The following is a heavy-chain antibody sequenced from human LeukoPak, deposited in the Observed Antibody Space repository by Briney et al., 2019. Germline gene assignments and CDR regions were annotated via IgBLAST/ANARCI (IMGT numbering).Heavy chain of an antibody. CDR3: ARDRRCGGDCPGDAFDI. D-gene: IGHD2-21*02. Sequence: SVKVSCKSSGGTFSSYAFSWVRQAPGQGLEWMGGIFPIFGTANYAQKFQGRVTITADESTSTAYMELSSLRSEDTAVYYCARDRRCGGDCPGDAFDIWGQGTMVTVSS. CDR2: IFPIFGTA. J-gene: IGHJ3*02. CDR1: GGTFSSYA. V-gene: IGHV1-69*13.